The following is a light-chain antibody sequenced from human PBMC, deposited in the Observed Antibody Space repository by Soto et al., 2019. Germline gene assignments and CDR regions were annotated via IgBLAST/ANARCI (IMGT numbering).Light chain of an antibody. CDR3: GAWDISLSGGV. CDR2: EDN. V-gene: IGLV1-51*02. J-gene: IGLJ3*02. Sequence: QSVLTQPPSVSAAPGQEVTISCSGSSSNIGIDFVSWYQLLPGTAPKLLIYEDNKRPSWIPDRFSGSKSGTLATLVITGLQTGDEADYYCGAWDISLSGGVFGGGTKLTVL. CDR1: SSNIGIDF.